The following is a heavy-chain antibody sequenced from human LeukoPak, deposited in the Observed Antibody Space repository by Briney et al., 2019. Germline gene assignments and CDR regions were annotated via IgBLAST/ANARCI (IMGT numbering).Heavy chain of an antibody. D-gene: IGHD3-9*01. Sequence: ASVKVSCKASGYRFSSYSVTWVRQAPGQGLEWMGGSNGNTNNAQKLQGRVTMTTDTPSSTAYMEVRSLRSDDTAVYYCARVDMLTGYYFFDYWGQGTLVTVSS. V-gene: IGHV1-18*01. CDR1: GYRFSSYS. CDR2: SNGNT. J-gene: IGHJ4*02. CDR3: ARVDMLTGYYFFDY.